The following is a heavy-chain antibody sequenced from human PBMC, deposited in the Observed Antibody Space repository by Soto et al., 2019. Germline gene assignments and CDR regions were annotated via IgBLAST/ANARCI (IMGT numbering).Heavy chain of an antibody. CDR3: ARDQVDTAMAYYFDY. CDR2: IWYDGSNK. Sequence: QVQLVESGGGVVQPGRSLRLSCAASGFTFSSYGMHWVRQAPGKGLEWVAVIWYDGSNKYYADSVKGRFTISRDNSKNTLELQMNSLRAEDTAVYYCARDQVDTAMAYYFDYWGQGTLVTVSS. CDR1: GFTFSSYG. V-gene: IGHV3-33*01. J-gene: IGHJ4*02. D-gene: IGHD5-18*01.